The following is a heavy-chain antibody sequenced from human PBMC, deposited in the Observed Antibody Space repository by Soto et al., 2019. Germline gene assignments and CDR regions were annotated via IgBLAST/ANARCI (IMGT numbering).Heavy chain of an antibody. V-gene: IGHV3-30-3*01. CDR3: ARDRSRRSSWYGTNWFDP. D-gene: IGHD6-13*01. CDR2: ISYDGSNK. Sequence: QVQLVESGGGVVQPGRSLRLSCAASGFTFSSYAMHWVRQAPGKGLEWVAVISYDGSNKYYADSVKGRFTISRDNSKNTLYLQMNSLRAEDTAVYYCARDRSRRSSWYGTNWFDPWGQGTLVTVSS. CDR1: GFTFSSYA. J-gene: IGHJ5*02.